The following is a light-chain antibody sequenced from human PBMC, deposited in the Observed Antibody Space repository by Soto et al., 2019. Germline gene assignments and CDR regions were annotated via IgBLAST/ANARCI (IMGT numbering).Light chain of an antibody. Sequence: DIVMTQSPDSLAVSLGERATINCRSSQSVLFTSNNKNYLAWYQQKPGQPPKLLIYWASTRESGVPDRFSGSGSGTDFTLTISSLQAEDVAVDYGQQYYSAPWMFGQGTKVEIK. CDR2: WAS. J-gene: IGKJ1*01. CDR3: QQYYSAPWM. CDR1: QSVLFTSNNKNY. V-gene: IGKV4-1*01.